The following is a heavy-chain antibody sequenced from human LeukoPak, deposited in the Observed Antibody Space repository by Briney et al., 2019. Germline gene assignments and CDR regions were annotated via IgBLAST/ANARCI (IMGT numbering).Heavy chain of an antibody. D-gene: IGHD3-22*01. CDR1: GGSMSSHY. CDR2: IYHSGYT. CDR3: ARVILPLGGYYYFDY. Sequence: PSETLSLTCTVSGGSMSSHYWSWIRQPPGKGLEWPGYIYHSGYTNYSPSLKSRVTLSMDTSKNQFSLKLSSVTTADTAVYYCARVILPLGGYYYFDYWGQGTLVTVSS. V-gene: IGHV4-59*11. J-gene: IGHJ4*02.